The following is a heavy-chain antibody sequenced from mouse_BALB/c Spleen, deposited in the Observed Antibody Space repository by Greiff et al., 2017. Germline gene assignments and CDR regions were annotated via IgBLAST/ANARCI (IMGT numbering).Heavy chain of an antibody. J-gene: IGHJ1*01. CDR1: GYTFTSYW. V-gene: IGHV1-69*02. CDR2: IDPSDSYT. Sequence: QVQLKQPGAELVKPGASVKLSCKASGYTFTSYWMHWVKQRPGQGLEWIGEIDPSDSYTNYNQKFKGKATLTVDKSSSTAYMQLSSLTSEDSAVYYCAPGDFDVWGAGTTVTVSS. CDR3: APGDFDV.